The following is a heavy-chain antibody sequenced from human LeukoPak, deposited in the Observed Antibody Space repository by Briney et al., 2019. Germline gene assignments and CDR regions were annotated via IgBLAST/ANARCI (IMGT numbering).Heavy chain of an antibody. CDR1: GYTFTGYY. Sequence: GASVKVSCKASGYTFTGYYMHWVRQAPGQGLEWMGRINPNSGGTNYAQKFQGRVTMTRDTSISTAYMELSRLRSDDTAVYYCARTQIAARNYYYYGMDVWGQGTTVTVSS. V-gene: IGHV1-2*06. CDR3: ARTQIAARNYYYYGMDV. D-gene: IGHD6-6*01. J-gene: IGHJ6*02. CDR2: INPNSGGT.